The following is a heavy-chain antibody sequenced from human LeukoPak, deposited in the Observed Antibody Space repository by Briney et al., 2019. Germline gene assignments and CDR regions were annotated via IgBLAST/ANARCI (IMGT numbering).Heavy chain of an antibody. Sequence: ASVKVSCKASGYTFSSYDINWVRQAPGQGLEWMGWMNPGSGNTDYAQKFKGRVTMTRDTSITTAYMELSSLRSDDTAVYYSARQGPNYDDNSGYYEGWFDPWGQGTLVTVSS. J-gene: IGHJ5*02. D-gene: IGHD3-22*01. CDR3: ARQGPNYDDNSGYYEGWFDP. CDR2: MNPGSGNT. V-gene: IGHV1-8*01. CDR1: GYTFSSYD.